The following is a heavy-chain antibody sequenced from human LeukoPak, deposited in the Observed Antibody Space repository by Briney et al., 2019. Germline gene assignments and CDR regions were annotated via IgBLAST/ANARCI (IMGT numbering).Heavy chain of an antibody. Sequence: GGSLRLSCAASGFTFKLYWMHWVRQVPGRGPVWVSRINHDGSDTIYADSVRGRFTISRDDAKNTLYLQMNSLRAEDTAIYYCARDLNNGSYHWFDPWGQGTLVTVSS. D-gene: IGHD1-26*01. CDR3: ARDLNNGSYHWFDP. CDR2: INHDGSDT. CDR1: GFTFKLYW. V-gene: IGHV3-74*01. J-gene: IGHJ5*02.